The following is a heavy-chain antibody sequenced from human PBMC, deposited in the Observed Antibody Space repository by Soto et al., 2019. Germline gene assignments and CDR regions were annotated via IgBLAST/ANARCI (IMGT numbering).Heavy chain of an antibody. CDR1: GYTFTSYA. CDR3: ARSGFEYSSSSLAFDI. Sequence: ASVKVSFKASGYTFTSYAMHWVRQAPGQRLEWMGWINAGNGNTKYSQKFQGRVTITRDTSASTAYMELSSLRSEDTAVYYCARSGFEYSSSSLAFDIWGQGTMVTVSS. J-gene: IGHJ3*02. V-gene: IGHV1-3*01. D-gene: IGHD6-6*01. CDR2: INAGNGNT.